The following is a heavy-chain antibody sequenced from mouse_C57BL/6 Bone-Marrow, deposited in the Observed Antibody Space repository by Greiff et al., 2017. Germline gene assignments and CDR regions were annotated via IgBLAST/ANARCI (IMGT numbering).Heavy chain of an antibody. D-gene: IGHD4-1*01. CDR2: IHPNSGST. J-gene: IGHJ2*01. Sequence: VQLQQSGAELVKPGASVKLSCKASGYTFTSYWMHWVKQRPGQGLEWIGMIHPNSGSTNYNEKFKSKATLTVDQSSSTAYMQLSTLTSEDSAVYYCARRDWDYFDYWGQGTTLTVSS. CDR1: GYTFTSYW. CDR3: ARRDWDYFDY. V-gene: IGHV1-64*01.